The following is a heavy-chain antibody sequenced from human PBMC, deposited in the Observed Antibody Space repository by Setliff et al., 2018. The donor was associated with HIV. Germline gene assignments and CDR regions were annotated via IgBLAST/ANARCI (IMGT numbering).Heavy chain of an antibody. Sequence: SETLSLTCNVSSGSISSTNWWSWVRQPPGKGLEWIGEIYHSGSFNYNPSLKSRVTISLDNSINQFSLNLTSVTAADTAVYFCARRPSPYYYYDSSGYSGGNVDYWGQGTLVTVSS. J-gene: IGHJ4*02. D-gene: IGHD3-22*01. CDR1: SGSISSTNW. CDR2: IYHSGSF. V-gene: IGHV4-4*02. CDR3: ARRPSPYYYYDSSGYSGGNVDY.